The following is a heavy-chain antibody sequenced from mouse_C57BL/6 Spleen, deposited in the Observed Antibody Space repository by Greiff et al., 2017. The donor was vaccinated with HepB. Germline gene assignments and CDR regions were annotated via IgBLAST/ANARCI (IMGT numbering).Heavy chain of an antibody. Sequence: VKLMESGPELVKPGASVKISCKASGYAFSSSWMNWVKQRPGKGLEWIGRIYPGDGDTNYNGKFKGKATLTADKSSSTAYMQLSSLTSEDSAVYFCARSGSNYAGTFDYWGQGTTLTVSS. V-gene: IGHV1-82*01. CDR2: IYPGDGDT. CDR3: ARSGSNYAGTFDY. CDR1: GYAFSSSW. J-gene: IGHJ2*01. D-gene: IGHD2-5*01.